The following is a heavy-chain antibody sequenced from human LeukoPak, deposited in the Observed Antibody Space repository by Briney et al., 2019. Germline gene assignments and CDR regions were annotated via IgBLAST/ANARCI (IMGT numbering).Heavy chain of an antibody. CDR3: ERLTVTTPDY. D-gene: IGHD4-17*01. CDR1: GGSISSSSYN. V-gene: IGHV4-39*01. CDR2: IYYSGST. J-gene: IGHJ4*02. Sequence: NPSETLSLTCTVSGGSISSSSYNWGWIRQPPGKGLEWIGSIYYSGSTYYNPSLKSRVAISVDTYKNQFSLKLSSVTAADTAVYYCERLTVTTPDYWGQGTLVTVSS.